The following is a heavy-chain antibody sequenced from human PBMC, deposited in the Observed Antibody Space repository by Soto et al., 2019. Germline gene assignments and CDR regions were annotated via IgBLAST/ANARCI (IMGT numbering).Heavy chain of an antibody. D-gene: IGHD6-6*01. CDR2: ISAYNGNT. V-gene: IGHV1-18*01. CDR1: GYTFTSYG. Sequence: ASVKVSCKASGYTFTSYGISWVRQAPGQGLEWMGWISAYNGNTNYAQKLQGRVTMTTDTSTSTAYMELRSLRSDDTAVYYCARDLGPQWEQLGGPGGWSERWGKGTLVTVSS. CDR3: ARDLGPQWEQLGGPGGWSER. J-gene: IGHJ5*02.